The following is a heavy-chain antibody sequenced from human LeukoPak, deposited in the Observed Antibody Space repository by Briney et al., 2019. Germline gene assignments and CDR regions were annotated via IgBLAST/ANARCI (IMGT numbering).Heavy chain of an antibody. CDR3: ARADIAAAWSLFFDY. Sequence: PSETLSLTCTVSGGSISSYYWSWIRQPPGKGLVWIGYIYYSGSTNYNPSLKSRVTISVDTSKNQFSLKLSSVTAADTAVYYCARADIAAAWSLFFDYWGQGTLVTVSS. CDR2: IYYSGST. D-gene: IGHD6-13*01. CDR1: GGSISSYY. V-gene: IGHV4-59*12. J-gene: IGHJ4*02.